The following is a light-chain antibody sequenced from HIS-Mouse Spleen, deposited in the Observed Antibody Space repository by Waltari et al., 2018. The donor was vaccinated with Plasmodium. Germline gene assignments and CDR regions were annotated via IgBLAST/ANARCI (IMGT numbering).Light chain of an antibody. CDR2: RNN. Sequence: QSVLTQPPSASGTPGQRVTIPCSRSSSNIGTTYVYWYQQPPGTAPKLLIYRNNQRPSGVPDRFSGSKSGTSASLAISGLRSEDEADYYCAAWDDSLSGPVFGGGTKLTVL. J-gene: IGLJ3*02. CDR3: AAWDDSLSGPV. CDR1: SSNIGTTY. V-gene: IGLV1-47*01.